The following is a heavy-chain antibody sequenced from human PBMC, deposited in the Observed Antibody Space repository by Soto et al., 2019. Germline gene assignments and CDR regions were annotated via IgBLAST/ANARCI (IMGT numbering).Heavy chain of an antibody. Sequence: LRLSCAASGFTFDDYAMHWVRQAPGKGLEWVSRISWNSGSIGYADSVKGRFTISRDNAKNSLYLQMNSLRAEDTALYHCAKAVGSYGNFDYWGQGTLVTVSS. D-gene: IGHD5-18*01. CDR3: AKAVGSYGNFDY. V-gene: IGHV3-9*01. CDR1: GFTFDDYA. J-gene: IGHJ4*02. CDR2: ISWNSGSI.